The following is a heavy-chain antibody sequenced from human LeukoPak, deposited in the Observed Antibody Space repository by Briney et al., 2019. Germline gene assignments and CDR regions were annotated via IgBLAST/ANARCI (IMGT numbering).Heavy chain of an antibody. CDR3: AREGAAAGLKTFDY. V-gene: IGHV1-69*13. J-gene: IGHJ4*02. D-gene: IGHD6-13*01. CDR2: IIPIFGTA. Sequence: ASVKVSCKASGGTFSSYAISWVRQAPGQGLEWMGGIIPIFGTASYAQKFQGRVTITADESTSTAYMELSSLRSEDTAVYYCAREGAAAGLKTFDYWGQGTLVTVSS. CDR1: GGTFSSYA.